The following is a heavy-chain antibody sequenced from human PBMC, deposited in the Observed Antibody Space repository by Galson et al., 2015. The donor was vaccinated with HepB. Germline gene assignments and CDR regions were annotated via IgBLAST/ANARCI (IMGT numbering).Heavy chain of an antibody. J-gene: IGHJ4*02. Sequence: VKVSCKVSGYTFTNYFIHWVHQAPGKGLEWMGLVDPADGETLYADEFQGRVTITADRSTGTAYMELSSLRSEDTAVYSCATDPKGGAIHWGQGTLVTVSS. V-gene: IGHV1-69-2*01. CDR3: ATDPKGGAIH. D-gene: IGHD3-16*02. CDR2: VDPADGET. CDR1: GYTFTNYF.